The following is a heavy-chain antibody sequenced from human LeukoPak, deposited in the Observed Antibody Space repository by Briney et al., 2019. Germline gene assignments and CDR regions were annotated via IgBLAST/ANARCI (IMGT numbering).Heavy chain of an antibody. V-gene: IGHV4-39*01. CDR3: ARHRLGGYDILTGYYSLFDP. CDR1: GVSISSSNSY. CDR2: IYYSGST. J-gene: IGHJ5*02. Sequence: SETLSLTCTVSGVSISSSNSYWGWVRQPPGKGLEWVGSIYYSGSTYYNPSRKSRATKSGKTSKNQFSRKLSSVTAADTAVYYCARHRLGGYDILTGYYSLFDPWGQGTLVTVAS. D-gene: IGHD3-9*01.